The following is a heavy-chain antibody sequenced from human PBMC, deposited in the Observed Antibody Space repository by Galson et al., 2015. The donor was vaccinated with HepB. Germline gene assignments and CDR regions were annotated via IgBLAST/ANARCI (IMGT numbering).Heavy chain of an antibody. J-gene: IGHJ3*01. CDR3: AKDITPTGTFDALHV. CDR1: GFTFENYA. Sequence: SLRLSCAASGFTFENYAMDWVRQAPGKGLEWISGITSNSGHMNYADSVKGRFTISRDNAKNSLYLQMNNLRTEDTALYFCAKDITPTGTFDALHVWGQGTMVTVSS. D-gene: IGHD2/OR15-2a*01. V-gene: IGHV3-9*01. CDR2: ITSNSGHM.